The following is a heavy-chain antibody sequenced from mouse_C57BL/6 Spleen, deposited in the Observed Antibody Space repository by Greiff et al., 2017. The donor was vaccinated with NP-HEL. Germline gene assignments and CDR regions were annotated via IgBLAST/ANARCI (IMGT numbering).Heavy chain of an antibody. CDR2: INPSSGYT. J-gene: IGHJ1*03. V-gene: IGHV1-7*01. D-gene: IGHD2-2*01. Sequence: VQLQQSGAELAKPGASVKLSCKASGYTFTSYWMHWVKQRPGQGLEWIGYINPSSGYTKYNQKFKYTATLTADKSSSTAYMQLSSLTYEDSAVYYCARSPHYGYDVGDWYFDVWGTGTTVTVSS. CDR1: GYTFTSYW. CDR3: ARSPHYGYDVGDWYFDV.